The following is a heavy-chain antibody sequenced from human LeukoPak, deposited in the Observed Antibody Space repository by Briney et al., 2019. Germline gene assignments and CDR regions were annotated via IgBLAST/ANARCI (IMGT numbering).Heavy chain of an antibody. D-gene: IGHD1-14*01. CDR3: ARLGRGKPPDY. V-gene: IGHV3-21*01. CDR1: RFTVSGNC. CDR2: ISSSSSYI. Sequence: GGSLRLSCAASRFTVSGNCMNWVRQAPGKGLEWVSSISSSSSYIYYADSVKGRFTISRDNAKNSLYLQMNSLRAEDTAVYYCARLGRGKPPDYWGQGTLVTVSS. J-gene: IGHJ4*02.